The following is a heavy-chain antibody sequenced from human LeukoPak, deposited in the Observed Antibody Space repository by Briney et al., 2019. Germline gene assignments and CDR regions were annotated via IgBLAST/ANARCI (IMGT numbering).Heavy chain of an antibody. CDR2: INPNSGGT. CDR1: GYTFTGYY. V-gene: IGHV1-2*02. J-gene: IGHJ4*02. Sequence: ASVKVSCKASGYTFTGYYIHWVRQAPGQGLEWMGWINPNSGGTNYAQKLQGRVTVTRDTSISTAYMELSRLTSDDTAVYYCARGDQGFDFDYWGRGTLVTVSS. CDR3: ARGDQGFDFDY.